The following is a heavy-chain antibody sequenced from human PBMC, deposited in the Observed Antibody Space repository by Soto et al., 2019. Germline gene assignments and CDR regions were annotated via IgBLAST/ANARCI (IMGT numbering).Heavy chain of an antibody. CDR1: GFTFSSYA. CDR3: ARERPRPAAGIGNAFDI. CDR2: ISYDGSNK. Sequence: QVQLVESGGGVVQPGRSLRLSCAASGFTFSSYAMHWVRQAPGKGLEWVAVISYDGSNKYYADSVKGRFTISRDNSKNTLYLQMNSLRAEDTAVYYCARERPRPAAGIGNAFDIWGQGTMVTVSS. V-gene: IGHV3-30-3*01. D-gene: IGHD6-13*01. J-gene: IGHJ3*02.